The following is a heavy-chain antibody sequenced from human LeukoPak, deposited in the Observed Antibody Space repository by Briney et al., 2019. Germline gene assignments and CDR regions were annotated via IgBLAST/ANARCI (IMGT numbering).Heavy chain of an antibody. CDR2: IKQDGSEK. CDR1: GFTFSSYS. D-gene: IGHD6-13*01. CDR3: ARARYSSRGWPKGYYFDY. J-gene: IGHJ4*02. Sequence: GGSLRLSCAASGFTFSSYSMNWVRQAPGKGLEWVANIKQDGSEKYYVDSVKGRFTISRDNAKNSLYLQMNSLRAEDTAVYYCARARYSSRGWPKGYYFDYWGQGTLVTVSS. V-gene: IGHV3-7*01.